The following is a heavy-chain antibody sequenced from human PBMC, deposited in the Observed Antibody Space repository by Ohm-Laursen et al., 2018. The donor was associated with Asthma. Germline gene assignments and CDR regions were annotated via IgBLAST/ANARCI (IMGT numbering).Heavy chain of an antibody. V-gene: IGHV3-23*01. CDR1: GFRFSIYD. CDR3: ARGTYYYDSSGYTAFDS. J-gene: IGHJ4*02. CDR2: INDGGDST. Sequence: SLRLSCAATGFRFSIYDMSWVRQAPGKGLEWVSSINDGGDSTKYADSVKGRFTISRDNPRNTLYLQMNSLRAEDTAVYYCARGTYYYDSSGYTAFDSWGQGTLVTVSS. D-gene: IGHD3-22*01.